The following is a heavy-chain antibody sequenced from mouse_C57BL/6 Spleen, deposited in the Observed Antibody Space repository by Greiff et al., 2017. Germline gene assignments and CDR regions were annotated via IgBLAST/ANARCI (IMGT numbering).Heavy chain of an antibody. CDR3: ARPFHYYGSRGYYAMDY. CDR1: GYTFTSYW. J-gene: IGHJ4*01. D-gene: IGHD1-1*01. Sequence: QVQLKQPGTELVKPGASVKLSCKASGYTFTSYWMHWVKQRPGQGLEWIGNINPSNGGTNYNEKFKSKATLTVDKSSSTAYMQLSSLTSEDSAVYYCARPFHYYGSRGYYAMDYWGQGTSVTVSS. CDR2: INPSNGGT. V-gene: IGHV1-53*01.